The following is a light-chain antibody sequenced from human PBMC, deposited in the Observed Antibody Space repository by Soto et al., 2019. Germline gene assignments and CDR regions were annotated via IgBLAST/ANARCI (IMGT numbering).Light chain of an antibody. CDR1: ASNVGTYNY. CDR2: DVT. CDR3: NSYTSSQTGV. J-gene: IGLJ1*01. V-gene: IGLV2-14*01. Sequence: QSALTQPASVSGSPGQSITISCTGTASNVGTYNYVSWYQQYPDKVPKLLIDDVTTRPPGVSDRFSGSKSGNTGSLTISGLQAEDEADYYCNSYTSSQTGVFGTGTKVTVL.